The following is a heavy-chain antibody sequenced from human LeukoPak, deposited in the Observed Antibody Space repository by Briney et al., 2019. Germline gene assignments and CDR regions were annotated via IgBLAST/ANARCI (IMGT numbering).Heavy chain of an antibody. V-gene: IGHV4-4*02. CDR3: ARWRAYTAYDF. CDR1: GVSVNTGDW. J-gene: IGHJ4*02. D-gene: IGHD5-12*01. Sequence: SETLSLTCAVSGVSVNTGDWWTWVRQPPGKGLEWIGEVFHVGTTNYNPSLKSRVTILLDKSRNQFSLDLRSVTAADTAIYYCARWRAYTAYDFWGQGTLVTVSS. CDR2: VFHVGTT.